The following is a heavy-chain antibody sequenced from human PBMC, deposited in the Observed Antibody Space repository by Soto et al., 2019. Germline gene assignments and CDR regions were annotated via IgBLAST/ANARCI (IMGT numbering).Heavy chain of an antibody. CDR3: ARRHRASYTSDY. Sequence: EVQLVESGGGLVQPGGSLRLSCAASGFTFSSYWMHWVRQAPGKGLEWVSRINDDGRRTSYADSVKGRFTISRDNAKNTLYLQMNSLRDDDTAIYYCARRHRASYTSDYVGQGTLVTVSS. V-gene: IGHV3-74*01. D-gene: IGHD2-21*01. CDR1: GFTFSSYW. CDR2: INDDGRRT. J-gene: IGHJ4*02.